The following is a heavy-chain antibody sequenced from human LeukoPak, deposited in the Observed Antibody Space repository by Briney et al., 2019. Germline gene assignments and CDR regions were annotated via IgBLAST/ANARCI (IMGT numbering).Heavy chain of an antibody. CDR2: INYSGST. D-gene: IGHD2-2*01. J-gene: IGHJ4*02. CDR3: ARTVSVGTSYPYFDY. V-gene: IGHV4-59*01. Sequence: SETLSLTCTVSGGSISIYYWSWIRQPPGKGLEWIGYINYSGSTNYNPSLKSRVTISVDTSKNQFSLKLTSVTAADTALYYCARTVSVGTSYPYFDYWGQGTLVTVSS. CDR1: GGSISIYY.